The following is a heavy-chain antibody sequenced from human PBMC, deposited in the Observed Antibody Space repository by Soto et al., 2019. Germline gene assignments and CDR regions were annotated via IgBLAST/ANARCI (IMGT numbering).Heavy chain of an antibody. CDR2: INAGNGNT. CDR1: GYTFTSYA. CDR3: ASEPYSSSGYYYYYGMDV. D-gene: IGHD6-13*01. J-gene: IGHJ6*02. Sequence: ASVKVSCKASGYTFTSYAMHWVRQAPGQRLEWMGWINAGNGNTKYSQKFQGRVTITRDTSASTAYMELSSLRSEDTAVYYCASEPYSSSGYYYYYGMDVWGQGTTVTVSS. V-gene: IGHV1-3*01.